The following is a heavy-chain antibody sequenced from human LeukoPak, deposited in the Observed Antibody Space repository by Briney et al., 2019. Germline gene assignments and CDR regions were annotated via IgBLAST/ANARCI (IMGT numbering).Heavy chain of an antibody. D-gene: IGHD3-22*01. CDR2: INRNDGST. V-gene: IGHV3-20*04. J-gene: IGHJ4*02. CDR3: AAALDSSSYFYWGFYY. Sequence: GRSLRLSCAASGLTYDDCGMSWVRLPPGKGLGWVSGINRNDGSTSYADSVKGRFNISRDNAKKSLYLQMNSLRVEDTAFYYCAAALDSSSYFYWGFYYWGQGTLVTVSS. CDR1: GLTYDDCG.